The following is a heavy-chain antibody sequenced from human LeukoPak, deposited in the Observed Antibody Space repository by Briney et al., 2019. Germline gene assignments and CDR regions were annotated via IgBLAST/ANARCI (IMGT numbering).Heavy chain of an antibody. CDR2: ISSSSRYI. J-gene: IGHJ5*02. CDR1: GFTFSTYS. D-gene: IGHD3-10*01. V-gene: IGHV3-21*04. Sequence: GGSLRLSCSASGFTFSTYSMNWVRQAPGKGLEWVSSISSSSRYIYYADSVKGRFTISRDNSKNTLYLQMNSLRAEDTAVYYCARFSADGWFGELEFRGFDPWGQGTLVTVSS. CDR3: ARFSADGWFGELEFRGFDP.